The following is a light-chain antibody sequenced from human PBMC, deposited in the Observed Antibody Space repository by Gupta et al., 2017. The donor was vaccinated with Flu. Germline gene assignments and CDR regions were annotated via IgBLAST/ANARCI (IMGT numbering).Light chain of an antibody. CDR3: QQYDDWPYT. V-gene: IGKV3-15*01. J-gene: IGKJ2*01. CDR2: GAS. CDR1: PSVGSS. Sequence: PSTLSWSHGNRASLSCRASPSVGSSLGWYEERPGQVPRLLIYGASTRATGIPARISGRWSGKEFNPTISRLQSEDFAVYSWQQYDDWPYTFGQGTKLEIK.